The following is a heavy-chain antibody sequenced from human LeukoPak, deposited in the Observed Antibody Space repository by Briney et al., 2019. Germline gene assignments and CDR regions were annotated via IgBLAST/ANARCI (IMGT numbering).Heavy chain of an antibody. CDR3: ARVADIVVVPAAIFGAFDI. D-gene: IGHD2-2*02. CDR1: GGTFGSYT. Sequence: GASVKVSCKASGGTFGSYTISWVRQALGQGLEWMGRIIPILGIANYAQKFQGRVTITADKSTSTAYMELSSLRSEDTAVYYCARVADIVVVPAAIFGAFDIWGQGTMVTVSS. CDR2: IIPILGIA. J-gene: IGHJ3*02. V-gene: IGHV1-69*02.